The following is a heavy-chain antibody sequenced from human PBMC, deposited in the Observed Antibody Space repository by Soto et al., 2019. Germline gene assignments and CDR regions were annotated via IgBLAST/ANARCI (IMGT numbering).Heavy chain of an antibody. CDR1: GFTLSSHT. V-gene: IGHV3-23*01. CDR2: ISGSGRTT. Sequence: EVQLLDSGGGLVQPGGSLRLSCAASGFTLSSHTMCWVRQAPGKGLECVSGISGSGRTTFYADSVKGRFTVSRDNSKKTLFLQMNSLRAEDTAVYYCAKTPYDFWSSGQYFFDDWGQGTLVTVSS. CDR3: AKTPYDFWSSGQYFFDD. D-gene: IGHD3-3*01. J-gene: IGHJ4*02.